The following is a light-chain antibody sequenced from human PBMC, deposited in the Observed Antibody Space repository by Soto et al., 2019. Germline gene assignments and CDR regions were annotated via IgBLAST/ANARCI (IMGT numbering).Light chain of an antibody. CDR2: GVT. CDR1: TSDFGPFNF. Sequence: QSVLTQPASVSGSPGQSITISCTATTSDFGPFNFVSWYQQHPGRAPKLLIFGVTSRPSGVSNRFSGSKSGNTASLTISGLQAEDEADYYCTSDTASSTFLFGAGTKLTVL. CDR3: TSDTASSTFL. V-gene: IGLV2-14*03. J-gene: IGLJ2*01.